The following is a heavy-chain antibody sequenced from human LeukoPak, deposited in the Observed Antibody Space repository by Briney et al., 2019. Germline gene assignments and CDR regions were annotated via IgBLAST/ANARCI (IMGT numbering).Heavy chain of an antibody. J-gene: IGHJ3*02. CDR1: GFTFSDYY. CDR2: ISSGGSTI. V-gene: IGHV3-11*04. Sequence: PGGSLRLSCAASGFTFSDYYMSWIRQAPGKGLEWVSYISSGGSTIYYADSVKGRFTISRDNAKNSLYLQMNSLRAEDTAVYYCARGYDFWSGPHAFDIWGQGTMVTVSS. CDR3: ARGYDFWSGPHAFDI. D-gene: IGHD3-3*01.